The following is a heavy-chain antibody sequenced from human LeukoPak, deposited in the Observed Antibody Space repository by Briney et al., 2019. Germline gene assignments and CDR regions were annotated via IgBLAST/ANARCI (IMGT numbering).Heavy chain of an antibody. D-gene: IGHD3-10*01. CDR1: GFTFSDYW. CDR3: ATYTQVFGPLGTDY. Sequence: GSLRLSCVVSGFTFSDYWMRWVRQAPGKGLEWVASINKDGSEVQYVGSVRGRFTISRDNAKNSVYLQMTSLGAEDTAVYYCATYTQVFGPLGTDYWGLGTLVTVSS. V-gene: IGHV3-7*01. J-gene: IGHJ4*02. CDR2: INKDGSEV.